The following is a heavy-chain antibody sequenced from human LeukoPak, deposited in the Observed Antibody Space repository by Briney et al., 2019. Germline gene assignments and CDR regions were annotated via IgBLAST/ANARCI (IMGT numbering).Heavy chain of an antibody. J-gene: IGHJ4*02. D-gene: IGHD3-10*01. Sequence: SETLSLTCTVSGGSISNSNWWRWVRQPPGKGLEWIGEIYHSGSTNYNPSLKSRVTISVDKSNNQFSLKLSSVTAADTAVYYCARHGAGTYFVYWGQGTLVTVSS. CDR3: ARHGAGTYFVY. CDR2: IYHSGST. CDR1: GGSISNSNW. V-gene: IGHV4-4*02.